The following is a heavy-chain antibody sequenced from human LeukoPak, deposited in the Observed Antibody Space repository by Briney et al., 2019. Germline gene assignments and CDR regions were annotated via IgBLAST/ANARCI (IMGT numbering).Heavy chain of an antibody. CDR2: IYYSGST. J-gene: IGHJ3*02. Sequence: SETLSLTCTVSGGSLSSYYWSWIRQPPGKGLEWIGYIYYSGSTNYNPSLKGRVTISVDTSKNQFSLKLSSVTAADTAVYYCARPYSSSWDDAFDIWGQGTMVTVSS. CDR1: GGSLSSYY. D-gene: IGHD6-13*01. V-gene: IGHV4-59*01. CDR3: ARPYSSSWDDAFDI.